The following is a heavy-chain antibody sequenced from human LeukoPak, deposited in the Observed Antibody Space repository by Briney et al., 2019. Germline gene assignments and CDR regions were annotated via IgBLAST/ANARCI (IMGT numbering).Heavy chain of an antibody. CDR2: INPNSGGT. J-gene: IGHJ5*02. Sequence: ASVKVSCKASGYTFTGYYMHWVRQAPGQGLEWMGWINPNSGGTNYAQKFQGRVTMTRDTSISTAYMELSRLRSDDTAVYYCARQEGSGSYEFDPWGQGTLVTVSS. CDR1: GYTFTGYY. D-gene: IGHD1-26*01. CDR3: ARQEGSGSYEFDP. V-gene: IGHV1-2*02.